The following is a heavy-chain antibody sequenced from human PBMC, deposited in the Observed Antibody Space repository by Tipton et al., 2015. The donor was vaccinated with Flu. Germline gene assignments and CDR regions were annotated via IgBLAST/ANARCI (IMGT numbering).Heavy chain of an antibody. V-gene: IGHV4-4*07. CDR2: IDNSGGT. CDR3: ARRSTAGPYNWFDP. CDR1: GDSVSSYY. Sequence: TLSLTCTVSGDSVSSYYWSWIRQSAGKGLEWIGRIDNSGGTNYNPSLKSRVTMSGDTSKNQFSLKLSSVTAADTAVYYCARRSTAGPYNWFDPWGQGTLVTVSS. J-gene: IGHJ5*02. D-gene: IGHD6-13*01.